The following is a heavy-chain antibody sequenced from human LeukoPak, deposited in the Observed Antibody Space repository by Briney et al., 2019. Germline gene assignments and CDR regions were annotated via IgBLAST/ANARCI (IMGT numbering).Heavy chain of an antibody. CDR3: AKELIAAAVNWFDP. D-gene: IGHD6-13*01. J-gene: IGHJ5*02. CDR2: ISYDGSNK. CDR1: GFTFSSYG. Sequence: PGGSLRLSCAASGFTFSSYGMHWVRQAPGKGLEGVAVISYDGSNKYYADSVKGRFTISRDNSKNTLYLQMNSLRAEDTAVYYCAKELIAAAVNWFDPWGQGTLVTVSS. V-gene: IGHV3-30*18.